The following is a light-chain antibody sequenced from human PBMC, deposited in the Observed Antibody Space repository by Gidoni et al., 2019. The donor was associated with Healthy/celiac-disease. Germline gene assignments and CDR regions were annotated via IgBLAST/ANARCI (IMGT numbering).Light chain of an antibody. CDR2: DAS. Sequence: EIVLTQSPATLSLSPTERATLSCRASQSVSSYLAWYQQKPGQAPRLLIYDASNRATGIPARFSGSGSGTDFTLTISSLEPEDFAVYYCQQRSNWPPSLTFGGGTKVEIK. CDR1: QSVSSY. CDR3: QQRSNWPPSLT. J-gene: IGKJ4*01. V-gene: IGKV3-11*01.